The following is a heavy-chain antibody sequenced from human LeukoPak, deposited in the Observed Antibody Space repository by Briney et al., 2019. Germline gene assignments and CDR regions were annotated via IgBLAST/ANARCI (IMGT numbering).Heavy chain of an antibody. J-gene: IGHJ3*02. V-gene: IGHV3-23*01. Sequence: GGSLRLSCTASGFTFSAYAMMWVRQAPGKGLEWVSSASGEGYSRYYADSVQGRFTISRDNSKNTLYLQMNSLRGEDTAVYYCARHVDTSMVTAGAAFDIWGQGTIVTVSS. CDR1: GFTFSAYA. D-gene: IGHD5-18*01. CDR3: ARHVDTSMVTAGAAFDI. CDR2: ASGEGYSR.